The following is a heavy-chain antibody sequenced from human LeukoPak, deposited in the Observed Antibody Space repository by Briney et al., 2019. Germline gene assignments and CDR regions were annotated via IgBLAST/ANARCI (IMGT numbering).Heavy chain of an antibody. J-gene: IGHJ4*02. CDR1: GFTFSMYA. D-gene: IGHD6-19*01. CDR3: AKDSVGVAGPDY. V-gene: IGHV3-23*01. CDR2: ISVDGGGT. Sequence: PGGSLRLSCAASGFTFSMYAMSWVHQAPGKGLEWVSVISVDGGGTYYADSVKGQFTISRDNSKSTLYLQMNSLRAEDTAVYYCAKDSVGVAGPDYWGQGSLVTVSS.